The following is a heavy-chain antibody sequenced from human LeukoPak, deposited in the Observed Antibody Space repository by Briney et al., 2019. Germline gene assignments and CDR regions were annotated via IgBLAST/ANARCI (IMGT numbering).Heavy chain of an antibody. CDR1: GYSFTSYW. CDR3: ARSPYSGSYYYYYGMDV. J-gene: IGHJ6*02. V-gene: IGHV5-51*01. D-gene: IGHD1-26*01. Sequence: GESPKISCKGSGYSFTSYWIGWVRQMPGKGLEWMGIIYPGDSDTRYSPSFQGQVTISADKSISTAYLQWSSLKASDTAMYYCARSPYSGSYYYYYGMDVWGQGTTVTVSS. CDR2: IYPGDSDT.